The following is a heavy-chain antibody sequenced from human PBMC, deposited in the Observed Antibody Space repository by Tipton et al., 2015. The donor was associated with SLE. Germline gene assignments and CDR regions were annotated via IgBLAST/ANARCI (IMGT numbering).Heavy chain of an antibody. CDR3: ATAGGSGSNDAFDI. CDR2: ILYSGDT. D-gene: IGHD3-10*01. J-gene: IGHJ3*02. CDR1: GGSITSHY. Sequence: LRLSCTVSGGSITSHYWSWIRQPPGKGLEWIGNILYSGDTNYNPSLKSRVTISLDTSRKQFSLSLNSVTAADTAVYYCATAGGSGSNDAFDIWGQGTMVTVSS. V-gene: IGHV4-59*11.